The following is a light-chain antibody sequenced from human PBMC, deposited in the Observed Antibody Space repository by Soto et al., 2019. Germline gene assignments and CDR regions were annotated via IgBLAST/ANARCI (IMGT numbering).Light chain of an antibody. CDR3: QQYNNYPWT. V-gene: IGKV1-5*01. Sequence: DIQWTQPPSILPASVEARVTIPSRAIRSISSWLTWYQQRPGKAPNLLVYDASILETGVPSRFSGSGSGTEFTLTISSLQPDDFATYYCQQYNNYPWTFGQGTKVEVK. CDR2: DAS. J-gene: IGKJ1*01. CDR1: RSISSW.